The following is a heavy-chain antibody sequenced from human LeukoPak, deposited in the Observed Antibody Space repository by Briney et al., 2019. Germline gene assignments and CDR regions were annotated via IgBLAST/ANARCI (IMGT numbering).Heavy chain of an antibody. CDR2: ITSSSSI. Sequence: GALRLSCAASGFTFSSYSLNWVRQAPGKGLEWVSYITSSSSIYYADSVKGRFTISRDNAKNSLYLQMNSLRAEDTAMYYCARDYCSGGRCYSVDYWGQGTLVTVSS. D-gene: IGHD2-15*01. V-gene: IGHV3-48*04. CDR1: GFTFSSYS. CDR3: ARDYCSGGRCYSVDY. J-gene: IGHJ4*02.